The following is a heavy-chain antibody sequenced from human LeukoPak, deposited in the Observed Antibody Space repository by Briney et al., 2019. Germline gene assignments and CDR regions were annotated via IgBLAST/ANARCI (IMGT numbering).Heavy chain of an antibody. CDR1: GFTFSGYG. CDR3: AREGITFGGVIDY. CDR2: IWYDGSNK. D-gene: IGHD3-16*02. J-gene: IGHJ4*02. V-gene: IGHV3-33*01. Sequence: PGRSLRLSCAASGFTFSGYGMHWVRQAPGKGLEWVAVIWYDGSNKYYADSVKGRFTISRDNSKNTLYLQMNSLRAEDTAVYYCAREGITFGGVIDYWGQGTLVTVSS.